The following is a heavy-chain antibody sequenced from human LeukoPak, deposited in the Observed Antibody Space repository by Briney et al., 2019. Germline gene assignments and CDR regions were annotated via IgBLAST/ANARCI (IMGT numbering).Heavy chain of an antibody. V-gene: IGHV1-69*13. J-gene: IGHJ4*02. Sequence: EASVKVSFKASGGTFINYAISWVRQAPGQGLEWMGGIIPIFGTANYAQKFQGRVTITADESTSTAYMELSSLRSEDTAVYYCASPPTKRYCSSTSCPLGYWGQGTLVTVSS. CDR1: GGTFINYA. CDR3: ASPPTKRYCSSTSCPLGY. D-gene: IGHD2-2*01. CDR2: IIPIFGTA.